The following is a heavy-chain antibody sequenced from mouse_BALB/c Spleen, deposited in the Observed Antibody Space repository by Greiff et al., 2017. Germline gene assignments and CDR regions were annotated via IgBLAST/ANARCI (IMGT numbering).Heavy chain of an antibody. CDR3: ARNAPYDYVSYAMDY. CDR1: GFSLTSYG. CDR2: IWSGGST. V-gene: IGHV2-2*02. D-gene: IGHD2-4*01. Sequence: QVQLKQSGPGLVQPSQSLSITCTVSGFSLTSYGVHWVRQSPGKGLEWLGVIWSGGSTDYNAAFISRLSISKDNSKSQVFFKMNSLQANDTAIYYCARNAPYDYVSYAMDYWGQGTSVTVSS. J-gene: IGHJ4*01.